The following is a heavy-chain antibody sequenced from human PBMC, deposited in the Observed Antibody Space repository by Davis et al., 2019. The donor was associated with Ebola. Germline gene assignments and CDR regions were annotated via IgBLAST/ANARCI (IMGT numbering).Heavy chain of an antibody. J-gene: IGHJ6*04. D-gene: IGHD5-18*01. CDR1: GGSISSYY. CDR2: IYYSGST. CDR3: ARHSPQATAMVMLGMDV. V-gene: IGHV4-59*08. Sequence: PSETLSLTCTVSGGSISSYYWSWIRQPPGKGLEWIGYIYYSGSTNYNPSLKSRVTISVDTSKNQFSLKLSSVTAADTAVYYCARHSPQATAMVMLGMDVWGKGTTVTVSS.